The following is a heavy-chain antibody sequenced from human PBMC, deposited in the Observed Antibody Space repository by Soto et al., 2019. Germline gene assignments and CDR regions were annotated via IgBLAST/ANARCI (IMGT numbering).Heavy chain of an antibody. J-gene: IGHJ6*02. CDR1: GDIACSNSAA. V-gene: IGHV6-1*01. CDR3: AGITWFRGLDV. Sequence: SQSLSLTCAISGDIACSNSAACIWIRQSPSRGLEWLGRTYYKSKWNNDYALSVKSRITISPDTSQNLFSLDLDSVTPEDTAVYYCAGITWFRGLDVWGQGTPVTSP. D-gene: IGHD3-10*01. CDR2: TYYKSKWNN.